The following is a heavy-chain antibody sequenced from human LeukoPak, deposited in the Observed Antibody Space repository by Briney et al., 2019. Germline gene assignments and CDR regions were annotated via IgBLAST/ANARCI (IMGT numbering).Heavy chain of an antibody. CDR3: AKEHGYCSSASCSAYDY. V-gene: IGHV3-23*01. CDR1: GFTFSTYS. J-gene: IGHJ4*02. Sequence: GGSLRLSCAASGFTFSTYSMNWVRQAPGKGLEWVSAISGSGGSTYYADSVKGRFTISRDNSKNTLYLQMNSLRAEDTAVYYCAKEHGYCSSASCSAYDYWGQGTLVTVSS. D-gene: IGHD2-2*01. CDR2: ISGSGGST.